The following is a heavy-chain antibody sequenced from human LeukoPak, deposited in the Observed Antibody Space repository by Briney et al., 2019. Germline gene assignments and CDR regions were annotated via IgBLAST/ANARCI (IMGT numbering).Heavy chain of an antibody. CDR1: GGSFSGYY. D-gene: IGHD3-3*01. CDR3: ARGWSGYDFRDYFDY. V-gene: IGHV4-34*01. J-gene: IGHJ4*02. Sequence: SETLSLTCAVYGGSFSGYYWSWIRQPPGKGLEWIGEINHSGSTNYNPSLKSRVTISVDTSKNKFSLKLSSVTAADTAVYYCARGWSGYDFRDYFDYWGQGTLVTVSS. CDR2: INHSGST.